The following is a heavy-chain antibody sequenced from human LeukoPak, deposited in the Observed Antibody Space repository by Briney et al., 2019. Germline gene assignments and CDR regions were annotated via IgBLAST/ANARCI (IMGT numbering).Heavy chain of an antibody. D-gene: IGHD2/OR15-2a*01. CDR3: ARENILSPYYYYYMDV. J-gene: IGHJ6*03. CDR1: GFTLDDYA. V-gene: IGHV3-9*01. CDR2: ISWNSTSI. Sequence: GGSLRLSCAASGFTLDDYAMHWVRQAPGKGLEWVSGISWNSTSIAYADYADSVKGRFTISRDNAKNSLYLQMNSLRAEDTALYYCARENILSPYYYYYMDVWGKGTTVTISS.